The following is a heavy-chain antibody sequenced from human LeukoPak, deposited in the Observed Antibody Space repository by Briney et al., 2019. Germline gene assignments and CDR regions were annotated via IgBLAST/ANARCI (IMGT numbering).Heavy chain of an antibody. D-gene: IGHD3-9*01. CDR1: GFTFSTYE. J-gene: IGHJ4*02. CDR2: ISSSGSII. V-gene: IGHV3-48*03. CDR3: ARGLYFSY. Sequence: PGGSLRLSCAASGFTFSTYEMNWVRQAPGKGLEWVSYISSSGSIIHYADSVKGRFTIYRDNAKNSLYLQMNSLRAEDTAVYYCARGLYFSYWGQGTLLTVSS.